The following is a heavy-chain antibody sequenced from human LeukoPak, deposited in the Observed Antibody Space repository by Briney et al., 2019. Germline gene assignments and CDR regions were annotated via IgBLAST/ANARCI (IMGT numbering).Heavy chain of an antibody. Sequence: PSETLSLTCTVSGGSISSSSYYWVWIRQPPGKGLEWIGSIYYSGSTYYNPSLKSRVTISVDTSKNQFSLKLTSVTAADTAVYYCARRSGSYDYFDYWGQGTLVTVSS. CDR1: GGSISSSSYY. CDR2: IYYSGST. J-gene: IGHJ4*02. CDR3: ARRSGSYDYFDY. D-gene: IGHD1-26*01. V-gene: IGHV4-39*01.